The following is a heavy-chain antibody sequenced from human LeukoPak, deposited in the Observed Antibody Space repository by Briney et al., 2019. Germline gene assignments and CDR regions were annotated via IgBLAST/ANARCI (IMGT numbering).Heavy chain of an antibody. J-gene: IGHJ4*02. CDR1: GYSFTSYW. Sequence: GESLKISCKGSGYSFTSYWIGWVRQMPGKGLEWMGIIYPGDSDTRYSPSFQGQVTISADKSISTAYLQWSSLKASDTAMYYCARHSGELSGSYTLFDYWGQGTLVTVSS. D-gene: IGHD1-26*01. CDR3: ARHSGELSGSYTLFDY. V-gene: IGHV5-51*01. CDR2: IYPGDSDT.